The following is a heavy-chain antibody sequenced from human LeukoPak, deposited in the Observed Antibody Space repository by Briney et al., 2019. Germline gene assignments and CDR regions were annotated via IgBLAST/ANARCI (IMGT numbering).Heavy chain of an antibody. CDR3: ARGGLFGRDAFDI. J-gene: IGHJ3*02. CDR2: MNPNSGNT. Sequence: GASVRVSCKASGYTFTGYDINWVRQATGQGLEWMGWMNPNSGNTGYAQKFQGRVTMTRNTSISTAYMELSSVRSEDTAVYYCARGGLFGRDAFDIWGQGTMVTVSS. D-gene: IGHD3-10*01. CDR1: GYTFTGYD. V-gene: IGHV1-8*01.